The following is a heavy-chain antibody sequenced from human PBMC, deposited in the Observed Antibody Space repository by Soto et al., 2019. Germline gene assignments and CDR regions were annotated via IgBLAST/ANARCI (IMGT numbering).Heavy chain of an antibody. CDR2: IWYDGTYK. J-gene: IGHJ4*02. CDR3: ARWNCSGGSCYTTLPYLDY. D-gene: IGHD2-15*01. CDR1: GFRFSDYG. V-gene: IGHV3-33*01. Sequence: SLGLSCAASGFRFSDYGFHGVRQAPGKGLEWVAVIWYDGTYKYYADSVKGRFTISRDNSKNTLYLQMNSLRAEDTAVYYCARWNCSGGSCYTTLPYLDYWGQGTLVTVSS.